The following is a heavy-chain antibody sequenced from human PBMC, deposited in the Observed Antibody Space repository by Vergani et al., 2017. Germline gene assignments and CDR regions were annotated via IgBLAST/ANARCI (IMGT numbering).Heavy chain of an antibody. CDR3: ARGVYYDSSGYYGNY. Sequence: EVQLVESGGGLVQPGGSLRLSCAASGFTFSSYSMNWVRQAPGKGLEWVSYISSSSSTIYYADSVKGRFTISIDNAKNSLYLQMNSLRAEDTAVYYCARGVYYDSSGYYGNYWGQGTLVTVSS. CDR2: ISSSSSTI. J-gene: IGHJ4*02. CDR1: GFTFSSYS. V-gene: IGHV3-48*04. D-gene: IGHD3-22*01.